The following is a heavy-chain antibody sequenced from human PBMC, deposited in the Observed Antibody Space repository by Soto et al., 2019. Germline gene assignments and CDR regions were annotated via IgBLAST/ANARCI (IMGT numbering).Heavy chain of an antibody. D-gene: IGHD3-10*01. J-gene: IGHJ4*02. V-gene: IGHV3-7*01. CDR3: ARDSYYGAIDY. Sequence: EVQLMESGGGWVQPGGSLRLSCAASGFTISSSWMAWVRQAPGKGLEWVADIKQDGSEINYVDSVKGRVTISRDNAKNSLYLQMKSLRAEDTAVYSCARDSYYGAIDYWGLGTLVTVSS. CDR2: IKQDGSEI. CDR1: GFTISSSW.